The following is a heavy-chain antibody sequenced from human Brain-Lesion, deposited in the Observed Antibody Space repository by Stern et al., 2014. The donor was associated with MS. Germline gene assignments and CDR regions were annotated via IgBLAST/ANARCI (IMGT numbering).Heavy chain of an antibody. Sequence: VQLVESGPGLVKPSETLSLTCTVAGGSVSSTSYAWAWIRQPPGKGLEWIGTIYYSGNTYYSPSLKSRLTLSLDTSKNPFSLQLGLVTAADTAVYYCAGEEDIRYCSGGSCTGNWFDPWGQGTLVTVSS. CDR2: IYYSGNT. D-gene: IGHD2-15*01. J-gene: IGHJ5*02. CDR1: GGSVSSTSYA. V-gene: IGHV4-39*01. CDR3: AGEEDIRYCSGGSCTGNWFDP.